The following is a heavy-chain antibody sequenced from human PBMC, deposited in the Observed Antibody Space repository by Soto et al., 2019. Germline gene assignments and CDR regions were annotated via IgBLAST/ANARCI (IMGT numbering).Heavy chain of an antibody. V-gene: IGHV3-30-3*01. CDR2: ISYDGSNK. J-gene: IGHJ6*02. CDR1: GFTFSSYA. Sequence: GSLRLSCAASGFTFSSYAMHWVRQAPGKGLEWVAVISYDGSNKYYADSVKGRFTISRDNSKNTLYLQMNSLRAEDTAVYYCARGQIAAYGMDVWGQGTTVTVSS. D-gene: IGHD6-13*01. CDR3: ARGQIAAYGMDV.